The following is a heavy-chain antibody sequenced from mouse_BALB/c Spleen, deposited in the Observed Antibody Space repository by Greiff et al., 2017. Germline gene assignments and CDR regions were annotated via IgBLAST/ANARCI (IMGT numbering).Heavy chain of an antibody. CDR3: ARLLLLSD. J-gene: IGHJ3*01. CDR1: GFSLTSYG. Sequence: VKLMESGPGLVAPSQSLSITCTVSGFSLTSYGVHWVRQPPGKGLEWLGVIWAGGSTNYNSALMSRLSISKDNSKSQVFLKMNSLQTDDTAMYYCARLLLLSDWGQGTLVTVSA. CDR2: IWAGGST. D-gene: IGHD2-12*01. V-gene: IGHV2-9*02.